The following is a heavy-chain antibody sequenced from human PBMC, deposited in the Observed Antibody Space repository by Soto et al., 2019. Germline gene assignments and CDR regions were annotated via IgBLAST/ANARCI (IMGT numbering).Heavy chain of an antibody. D-gene: IGHD3-3*01. J-gene: IGHJ4*02. CDR2: IYYSGST. CDR3: AVSPIFGAYYFDD. Sequence: PSETLSLTCTVSGGSINSHYWSWIRQPPGKGLEWIGYIYYSGSTNYNPSLKSRVTISVDTSKNQFSLKLSSLTAADTAVYYCAVSPIFGAYYFDDWGQGTLVTVSS. V-gene: IGHV4-59*11. CDR1: GGSINSHY.